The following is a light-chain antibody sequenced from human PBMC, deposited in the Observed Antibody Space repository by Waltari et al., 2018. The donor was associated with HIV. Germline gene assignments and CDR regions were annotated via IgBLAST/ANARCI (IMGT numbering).Light chain of an antibody. J-gene: IGKJ2*01. Sequence: EIILTQSPDTLSVSPGDRVTLSCRASQGVGTSLVWYQQRSGQPPWRLLSRSHRTSPGVSSRFSGSGSGTDFTLTISNLQSEDFATYYCQQFATWPSYTFGQGTRLEI. CDR3: QQFATWPSYT. V-gene: IGKV3-15*01. CDR2: RSH. CDR1: QGVGTS.